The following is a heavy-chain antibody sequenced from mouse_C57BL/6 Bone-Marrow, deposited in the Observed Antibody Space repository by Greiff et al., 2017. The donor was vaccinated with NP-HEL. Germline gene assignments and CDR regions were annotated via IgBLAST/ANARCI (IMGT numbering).Heavy chain of an antibody. J-gene: IGHJ1*03. CDR1: GYTFTSYG. CDR2: IYPRSGNT. D-gene: IGHD1-1*01. Sequence: QVQLQQSGAELARPGASVKLSCKASGYTFTSYGISWVKQRPGQGLEWIGEIYPRSGNTYYNEKFKGKATLTADKSSSTAYMELRSLTSEDYAVYFCSRTGITTVVGRYFDVWGTGTTVTVSS. V-gene: IGHV1-81*01. CDR3: SRTGITTVVGRYFDV.